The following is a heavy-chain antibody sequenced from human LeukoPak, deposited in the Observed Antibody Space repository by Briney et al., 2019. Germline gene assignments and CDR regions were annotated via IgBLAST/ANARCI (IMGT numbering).Heavy chain of an antibody. Sequence: GGSLRLSCAVSGFTFSDHYMDWVRQAPGKGLEWVSSISSSSSYIYYADSVKGRFTISRDNAKNSLYLQMNSLRAEDTAVYYCARAVAKWELPGYWGQGTLVTVSS. D-gene: IGHD1-26*01. V-gene: IGHV3-21*01. CDR2: ISSSSSYI. J-gene: IGHJ4*02. CDR3: ARAVAKWELPGY. CDR1: GFTFSDHY.